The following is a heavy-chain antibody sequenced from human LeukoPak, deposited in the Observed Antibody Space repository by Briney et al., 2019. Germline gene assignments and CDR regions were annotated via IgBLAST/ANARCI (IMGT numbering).Heavy chain of an antibody. CDR2: IHPSGGST. J-gene: IGHJ6*03. V-gene: IGHV1-46*01. CDR3: ARAFIALDYYYYMDV. D-gene: IGHD6-19*01. Sequence: ASVKVSCKASGYTFTSYYMHWVRQPPGQGLEWMGIIHPSGGSTSYAQKFQGRVTMTRDMSTSTVYMELSSLRSEDTAVYYCARAFIALDYYYYMDVWGKGTTVTVSS. CDR1: GYTFTSYY.